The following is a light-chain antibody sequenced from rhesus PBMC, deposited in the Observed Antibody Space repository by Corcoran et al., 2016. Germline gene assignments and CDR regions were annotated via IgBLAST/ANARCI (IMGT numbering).Light chain of an antibody. CDR1: QSVGSY. CDR2: GAS. J-gene: IGKJ1*01. CDR3: QQSSNLWT. Sequence: ETVVTQSPATLALSPGERATLSCRASQSVGSYLAWYQQRPGQAPRLRIYGASSRATGNPDRFRGSGSGTDFTLTISSLETEDVRVYYCQQSSNLWTFGQGTKVEIK. V-gene: IGKV3-24*04.